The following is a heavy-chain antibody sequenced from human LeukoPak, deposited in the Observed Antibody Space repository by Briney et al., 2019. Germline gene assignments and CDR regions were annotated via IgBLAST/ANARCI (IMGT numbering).Heavy chain of an antibody. J-gene: IGHJ4*02. CDR1: GGSISSGSYY. V-gene: IGHV4-61*02. CDR2: IYTSGST. Sequence: PSQTLSLTCTVSGGSISSGSYYWSWIRQPAGKGLEWIGRIYTSGSTNYNPSLKSRVTISVDTSKNQFSLKLSSVTAADTAVYYCAREGVASPGGYWGQGTLVTVSS. CDR3: AREGVASPGGY. D-gene: IGHD5-12*01.